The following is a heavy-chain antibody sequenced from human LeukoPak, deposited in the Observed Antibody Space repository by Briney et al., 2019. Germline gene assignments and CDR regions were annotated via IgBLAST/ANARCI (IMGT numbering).Heavy chain of an antibody. Sequence: ASVKVSRKVSGYTLTELSMHWVRQAPGKGLEWMGGFDPEDGETIYAQKFQGRVTMTEDTSTDTAYMELSSLRSEDTAVYYCATDPRDGSGSYWLNHWGQGTLVTVSS. V-gene: IGHV1-24*01. CDR3: ATDPRDGSGSYWLNH. D-gene: IGHD3-10*01. CDR1: GYTLTELS. CDR2: FDPEDGET. J-gene: IGHJ5*02.